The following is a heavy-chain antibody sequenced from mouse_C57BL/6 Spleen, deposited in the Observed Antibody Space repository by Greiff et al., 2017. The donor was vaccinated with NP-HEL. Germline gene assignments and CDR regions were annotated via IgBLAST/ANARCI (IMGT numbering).Heavy chain of an antibody. V-gene: IGHV1-82*01. J-gene: IGHJ2*01. CDR1: GYAFSSSW. Sequence: VKLQQSGPELVKPGASVKISCKASGYAFSSSWMNWVKQRPGKGLEWIGRIYPGDGDTNYNGKFKGKATLTADKSSSTAYMQLSSLTSEDSAVYFCARDGSSPTAYWGQGTTLTVSS. CDR2: IYPGDGDT. D-gene: IGHD1-1*01. CDR3: ARDGSSPTAY.